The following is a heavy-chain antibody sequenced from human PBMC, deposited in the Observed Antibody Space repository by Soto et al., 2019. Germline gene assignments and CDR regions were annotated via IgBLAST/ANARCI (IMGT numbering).Heavy chain of an antibody. V-gene: IGHV3-30*18. Sequence: QVQLVESGGGVVQPGRSLRLSCAASGFIFSSYGIHWVRQAPGKGLEWVAVISYDGGSKYYAESVKGRFTISRDNSKNTLYLQMNSLRTEDTAVYYCAKEGGPRVVVATSYFDFWGQGTLVTVSS. D-gene: IGHD2-15*01. CDR1: GFIFSSYG. CDR2: ISYDGGSK. J-gene: IGHJ4*02. CDR3: AKEGGPRVVVATSYFDF.